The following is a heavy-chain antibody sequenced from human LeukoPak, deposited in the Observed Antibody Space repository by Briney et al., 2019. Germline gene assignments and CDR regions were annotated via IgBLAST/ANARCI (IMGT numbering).Heavy chain of an antibody. J-gene: IGHJ4*02. CDR3: AKARPDYYDITGYPNYFDY. Sequence: GRSLRLSCAASGFTFSSYGMHWVRQAPGKGLEWVANIKQDGSDKSYVDSVKGRFTISRDNAKNSLFLQMNSLRVDDTAVYYCAKARPDYYDITGYPNYFDYWGQGTLVAVSS. V-gene: IGHV3-7*01. CDR2: IKQDGSDK. CDR1: GFTFSSYG. D-gene: IGHD3-22*01.